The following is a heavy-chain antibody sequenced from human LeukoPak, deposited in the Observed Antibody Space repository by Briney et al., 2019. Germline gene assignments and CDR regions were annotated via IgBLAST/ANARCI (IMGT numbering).Heavy chain of an antibody. D-gene: IGHD3-22*01. CDR3: ARRLPDYYDSSGYSLDY. V-gene: IGHV1-69*06. CDR1: GGTFSSYA. J-gene: IGHJ4*02. CDR2: IIPIFGTA. Sequence: ASVKVSCKASGGTFSSYAISWVRQAPGQGLEWMGGIIPIFGTANYAQKFQGRVTITADKSTSTAYMELSSLRSEDTAVYYCARRLPDYYDSSGYSLDYWGQGTLVTVSS.